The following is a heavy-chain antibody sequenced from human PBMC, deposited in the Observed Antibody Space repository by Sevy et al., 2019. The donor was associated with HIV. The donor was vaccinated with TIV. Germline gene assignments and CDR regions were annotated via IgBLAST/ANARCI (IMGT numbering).Heavy chain of an antibody. CDR2: IRSETDGGTT. D-gene: IGHD3-10*01. J-gene: IGHJ4*02. Sequence: GGSLRLSCSASGFSFFNARMSWVRQAPGKGLEWIGRIRSETDGGTTEYTASVKGRFSISRDDSKDTLYLQMNSLKTEDTAVYYCATERWGFFDSITRYLLPYFDSWGQGTLVTVSS. CDR3: ATERWGFFDSITRYLLPYFDS. CDR1: GFSFFNAR. V-gene: IGHV3-15*01.